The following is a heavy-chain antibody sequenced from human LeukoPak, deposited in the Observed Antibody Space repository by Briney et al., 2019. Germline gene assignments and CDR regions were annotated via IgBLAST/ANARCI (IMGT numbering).Heavy chain of an antibody. V-gene: IGHV3-11*04. Sequence: GGSLRLSCAASGFTFSDYYMSWIRQAPGKGLEWVSYISSSGSTIYYADSVKGRFTISRDNAKNSLYLQMNRLRAEDPAVYYCAREGWQLEYDYWGQGTLVTVSS. CDR3: AREGWQLEYDY. J-gene: IGHJ4*02. CDR1: GFTFSDYY. CDR2: ISSSGSTI. D-gene: IGHD6-13*01.